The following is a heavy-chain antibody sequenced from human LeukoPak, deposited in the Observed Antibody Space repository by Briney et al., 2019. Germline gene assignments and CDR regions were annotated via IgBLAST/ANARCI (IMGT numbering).Heavy chain of an antibody. V-gene: IGHV5-51*01. Sequence: GESLKISCKGSGYSFTSYWIGWVRQMPGKGLEWMGIIYPGDSDTRYSPSFQGQVTISADKSINTAYLQWSSLKAPDTAMYYCARRVVNNRNWYFDLWGRGTLVTVSS. CDR3: ARRVVNNRNWYFDL. J-gene: IGHJ2*01. CDR1: GYSFTSYW. D-gene: IGHD4-23*01. CDR2: IYPGDSDT.